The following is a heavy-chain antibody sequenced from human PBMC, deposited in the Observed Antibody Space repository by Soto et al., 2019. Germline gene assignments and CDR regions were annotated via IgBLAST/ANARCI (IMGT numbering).Heavy chain of an antibody. CDR3: ARDPHEFWTSYWFDP. J-gene: IGHJ5*02. CDR2: ISAYDGKT. CDR1: GYTFNTYG. Sequence: GASVKVSCKTSGYTFNTYGINWVRQAPGQGLELMGWISAYDGKTTYAEKFQGRVTQTTDTSTSTAYMELRSLRSDDTAIYYCARDPHEFWTSYWFDPWGQGTPVTVSS. V-gene: IGHV1-18*01. D-gene: IGHD3-3*01.